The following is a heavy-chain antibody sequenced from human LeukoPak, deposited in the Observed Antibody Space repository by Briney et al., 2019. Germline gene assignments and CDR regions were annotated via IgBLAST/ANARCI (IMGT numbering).Heavy chain of an antibody. D-gene: IGHD6-19*01. V-gene: IGHV4-59*08. Sequence: PSETLSLTCTVSGGSISSYYWSWSRQPPGKGLEWIGYIYYSGSTNYNPSLKSRVTISVDTSKNQFSLKLSSVTAADTAVYYCARRQALNFDYWGQGTLVTVSS. J-gene: IGHJ4*02. CDR3: ARRQALNFDY. CDR2: IYYSGST. CDR1: GGSISSYY.